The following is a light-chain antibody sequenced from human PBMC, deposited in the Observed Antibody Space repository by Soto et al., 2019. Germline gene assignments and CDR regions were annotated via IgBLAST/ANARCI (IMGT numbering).Light chain of an antibody. V-gene: IGKV3D-20*02. Sequence: EIVLTQSPGTLSLSPWERATLSCRASQSVSSSYLVWYQQKPGQAPRLLIYDASNRATGIPARFSGSGSGTDFTLTISSLEPEDFAVYYCQQRSNWPITFGQGTRLRL. CDR3: QQRSNWPIT. CDR2: DAS. CDR1: QSVSSSY. J-gene: IGKJ5*01.